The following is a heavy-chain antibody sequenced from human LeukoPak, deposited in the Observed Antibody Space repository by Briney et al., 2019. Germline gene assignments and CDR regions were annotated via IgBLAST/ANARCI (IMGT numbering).Heavy chain of an antibody. Sequence: SEPLSLTCSVSGYSINNGYFWGWIRQPPGKWLEWIGSIYRSVSTYYNPSLKSRVTISIDTSKNQFSLRLSAVTAADTAVFYCASGPHYFDNSGYFDSWGQGTLVTVSS. J-gene: IGHJ4*02. CDR1: GYSINNGYF. D-gene: IGHD3-22*01. CDR3: ASGPHYFDNSGYFDS. V-gene: IGHV4-38-2*02. CDR2: IYRSVST.